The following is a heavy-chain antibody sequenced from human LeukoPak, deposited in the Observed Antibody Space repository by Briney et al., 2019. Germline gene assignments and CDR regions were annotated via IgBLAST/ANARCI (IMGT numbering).Heavy chain of an antibody. CDR3: ASWAGHCSSANCYTTSLDY. CDR1: GYTFTSYG. CDR2: ISTYNGNK. J-gene: IGHJ4*02. Sequence: ASVKVSCKASGYTFTSYGITWVRQAPGQGLEWMGWISTYNGNKNYAQKLQDRVTMTTETSTSTDYMELRSLRSDDTAVYYCASWAGHCSSANCYTTSLDYWGQGTLVSVSS. V-gene: IGHV1-18*01. D-gene: IGHD2-2*02.